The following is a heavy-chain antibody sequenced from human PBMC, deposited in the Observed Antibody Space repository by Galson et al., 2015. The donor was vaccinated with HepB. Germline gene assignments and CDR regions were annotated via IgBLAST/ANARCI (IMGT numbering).Heavy chain of an antibody. CDR2: IWYDGTNT. J-gene: IGHJ3*01. D-gene: IGHD3-10*02. V-gene: IGHV3-33*08. CDR3: AKSRGPTMYGFCDV. CDR1: GFTFRTYA. Sequence: SLRLSCAASGFTFRTYAMHWVRQAPGKGLDWVAVIWYDGTNTYYSDSVKGRFTISRDNSKNTLYLQMNSLRAEDTAVYYCAKSRGPTMYGFCDVWGQGTLVTVSS.